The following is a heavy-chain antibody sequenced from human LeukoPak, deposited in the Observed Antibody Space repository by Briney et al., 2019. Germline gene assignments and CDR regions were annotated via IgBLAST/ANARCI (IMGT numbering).Heavy chain of an antibody. CDR3: AKESLGRGSSYGSYFDY. CDR1: GFSFSNHG. CDR2: VAHDGSLK. J-gene: IGHJ4*02. Sequence: GGSLRLSCAGSGFSFSNHGMHWVRQAPGKGLEWVAVVAHDGSLKFYADSVKGRFTISRDNSRNTVYLQMNTLTSEDSGVYSCAKESLGRGSSYGSYFDYCGQGTLVTVSS. D-gene: IGHD1-26*01. V-gene: IGHV3-30*18.